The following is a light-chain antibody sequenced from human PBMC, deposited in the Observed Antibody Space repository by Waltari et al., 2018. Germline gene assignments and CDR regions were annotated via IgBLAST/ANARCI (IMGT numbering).Light chain of an antibody. CDR1: QGVLYSSNNKNY. CDR2: WAS. Sequence: DIVMTQSPDSLAVSLGERATINCKSSQGVLYSSNNKNYLAWYHQKPGQPPKLLIYWASTRESGVPDRFSGSGSGTDFTLTISSLQAEDVAVYYCQQYYSTPTWTFGQGTKVEIK. V-gene: IGKV4-1*01. J-gene: IGKJ1*01. CDR3: QQYYSTPTWT.